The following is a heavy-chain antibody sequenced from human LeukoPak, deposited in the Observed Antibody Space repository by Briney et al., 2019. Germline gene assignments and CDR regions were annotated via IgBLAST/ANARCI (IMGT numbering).Heavy chain of an antibody. CDR2: ISGSGGST. CDR3: AKALCGGDCYSGGPYYYYYMDV. J-gene: IGHJ6*03. Sequence: GGTLRLSCAASGFTFSSYAMSWVRQAPGKGLEWVSAISGSGGSTYYADSVKGRFTISRDNSMNTLYLQMNSLRAEDTAVYYCAKALCGGDCYSGGPYYYYYMDVWGKGTTVTVSS. V-gene: IGHV3-23*01. D-gene: IGHD2-21*02. CDR1: GFTFSSYA.